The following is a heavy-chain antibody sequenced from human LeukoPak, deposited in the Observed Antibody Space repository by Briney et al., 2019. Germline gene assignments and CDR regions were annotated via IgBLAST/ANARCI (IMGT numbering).Heavy chain of an antibody. D-gene: IGHD4-17*01. V-gene: IGHV4-61*01. J-gene: IGHJ3*02. Sequence: SETLSLTCTVSGGSVSSGSYYWSWIRQPPGTGLEWIGYIYYSGSTNYNPSLKSRVTISVDTSKNQFSLKLSSVTAADTAVYYCARVSAYGDYGDAFDIWGQGTMVTVSS. CDR1: GGSVSSGSYY. CDR3: ARVSAYGDYGDAFDI. CDR2: IYYSGST.